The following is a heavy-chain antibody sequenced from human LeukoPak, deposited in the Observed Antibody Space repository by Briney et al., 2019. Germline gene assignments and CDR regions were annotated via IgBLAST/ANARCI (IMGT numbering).Heavy chain of an antibody. CDR1: GFTFSSYG. Sequence: PGGSLRLSCAASGFTFSSYGMHWVRQAPGKGLEWVAFIRYDGSNKYYADSVKGRFTISIDNSKNTLYLQMNSLRAEDTAVYYCAKEYYDFWSGQDAFDIWGQGTMVTVSS. D-gene: IGHD3-3*01. CDR2: IRYDGSNK. CDR3: AKEYYDFWSGQDAFDI. V-gene: IGHV3-30*02. J-gene: IGHJ3*02.